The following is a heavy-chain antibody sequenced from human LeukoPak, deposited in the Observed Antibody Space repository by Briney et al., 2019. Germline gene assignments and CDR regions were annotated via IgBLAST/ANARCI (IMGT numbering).Heavy chain of an antibody. V-gene: IGHV3-48*03. CDR1: GFTFSSYE. CDR3: ARGLSSGWYGGAYNWFDP. Sequence: GGSLRLSCAASGFTFSSYEMNWVRQAPGKGLEWVSYISSSGSTIYYADSVKGRFTISRDNAKNSLYLQMNSLRAEDTAVYYCARGLSSGWYGGAYNWFDPWGQGTLVTVSS. J-gene: IGHJ5*02. CDR2: ISSSGSTI. D-gene: IGHD6-19*01.